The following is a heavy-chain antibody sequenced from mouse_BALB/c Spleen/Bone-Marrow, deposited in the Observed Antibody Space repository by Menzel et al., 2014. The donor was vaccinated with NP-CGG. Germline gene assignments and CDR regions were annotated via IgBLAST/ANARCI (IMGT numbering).Heavy chain of an antibody. Sequence: EVQRVESGGGLVTPGGSLKLSCAASGFTFDSYNMSWVRQTPEKRLEWVATISSGGGNTYYPDSVKGRFTISRDNAKNSLYLQMSSLRSEDTALYYCVRREYDDYFDYWGQGTTLTVSS. CDR1: GFTFDSYN. CDR2: ISSGGGNT. J-gene: IGHJ2*01. D-gene: IGHD2-14*01. CDR3: VRREYDDYFDY. V-gene: IGHV5-9*03.